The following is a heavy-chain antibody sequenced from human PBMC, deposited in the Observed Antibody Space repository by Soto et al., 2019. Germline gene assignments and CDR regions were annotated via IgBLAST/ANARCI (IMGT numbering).Heavy chain of an antibody. CDR2: INSDGSMT. CDR3: VRGRDQYNALTYSYYDQ. CDR1: GFTCSRNW. V-gene: IGHV3-74*01. J-gene: IGHJ5*02. D-gene: IGHD4-4*01. Sequence: GGSLRLSCAASGFTCSRNWMHWVRQAQGGGLMWVSRINSDGSMTSYADSVKGRFSISRDNAKNSVYLHMNSLRAEDTARYYCVRGRDQYNALTYSYYDQWGQGTLVTVS.